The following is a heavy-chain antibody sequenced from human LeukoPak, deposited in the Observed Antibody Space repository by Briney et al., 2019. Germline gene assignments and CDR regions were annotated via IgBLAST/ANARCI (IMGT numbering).Heavy chain of an antibody. CDR1: GGSINIINYY. CDR3: AKHGIRYFDWLLPHFDY. CDR2: VYYSGST. J-gene: IGHJ4*02. D-gene: IGHD3-9*01. Sequence: PSETLSLTCTVSGGSINIINYYWGWIRQPPGEGLEWIGSVYYSGSTYYSPSLKSRVTISVDTSKNQFSLKLSSVTAAGTAVYYCAKHGIRYFDWLLPHFDYWGQGTLVTVSS. V-gene: IGHV4-39*01.